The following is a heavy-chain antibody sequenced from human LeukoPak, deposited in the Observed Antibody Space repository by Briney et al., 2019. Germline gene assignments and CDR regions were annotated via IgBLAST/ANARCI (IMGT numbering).Heavy chain of an antibody. Sequence: GASVKVSCKASGYTFRYYGISWVRQAPGQGLEWMGWISLNNGNTNFAEALQGRVTITTYTSTTTTYMELTNLTSDDTAVYYCARVRNGVLFDHLGQGTLVIVSA. V-gene: IGHV1-18*01. J-gene: IGHJ4*02. CDR2: ISLNNGNT. CDR1: GYTFRYYG. CDR3: ARVRNGVLFDH. D-gene: IGHD2-8*01.